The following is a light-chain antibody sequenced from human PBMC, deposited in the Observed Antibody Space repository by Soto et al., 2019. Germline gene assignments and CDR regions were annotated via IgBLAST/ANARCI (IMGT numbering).Light chain of an antibody. Sequence: QSVLTHPASVSGSPGQAIAISCTGTSSDVGAYNYVSWYQQHPGKAPKLMIYDVNNRPSGVSNRFSGSKSGNTAPLTISGLQAEDEADYYCCSYTTSSTYVFGTGNKVPV. CDR2: DVN. V-gene: IGLV2-14*03. CDR3: CSYTTSSTYV. CDR1: SSDVGAYNY. J-gene: IGLJ1*01.